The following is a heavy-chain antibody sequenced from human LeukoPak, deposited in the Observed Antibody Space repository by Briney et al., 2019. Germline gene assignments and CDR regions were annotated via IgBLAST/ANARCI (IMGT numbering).Heavy chain of an antibody. CDR2: IITIFGTA. CDR1: GGTFSSYA. Sequence: GASVKVSCKASGGTFSSYAISWVRQAPGQGLEWMGGIITIFGTANYAQKFQGRVTITADESTSTAYMELSSLRSEDTAVYYCARGPSMIVVEYWGQGTLVTVSS. CDR3: ARGPSMIVVEY. D-gene: IGHD3-22*01. V-gene: IGHV1-69*13. J-gene: IGHJ4*02.